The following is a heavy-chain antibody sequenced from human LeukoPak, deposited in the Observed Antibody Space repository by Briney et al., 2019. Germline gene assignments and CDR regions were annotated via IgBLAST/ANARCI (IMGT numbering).Heavy chain of an antibody. V-gene: IGHV4-59*01. CDR1: GGSISSYY. D-gene: IGHD3-3*01. Sequence: KPSETLSLTCTVSGGSISSYYWTWIRQPPGKGLEWIGYISYSGSTNYNPSLKSRVTISVVTSKNQFSLKLSSVTAADTAVYYCARTMRGDFWSNYSYYYYYYMDVWGKGTTVTVSS. CDR3: ARTMRGDFWSNYSYYYYYYMDV. J-gene: IGHJ6*03. CDR2: ISYSGST.